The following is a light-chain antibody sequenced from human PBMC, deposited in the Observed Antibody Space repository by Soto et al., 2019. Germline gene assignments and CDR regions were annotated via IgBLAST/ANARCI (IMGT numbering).Light chain of an antibody. CDR1: QSISSW. Sequence: DIQLTQSPATLSASVGDRVTITCRASQSISSWLAWYQQKPGKAPKFLIYKTSNLESGVPSRFSGSGSWTEFTLTISILQPDDFATYYCQYYNNYCWTFGQGTKVEIK. CDR3: QYYNNYCWT. J-gene: IGKJ1*01. CDR2: KTS. V-gene: IGKV1-5*03.